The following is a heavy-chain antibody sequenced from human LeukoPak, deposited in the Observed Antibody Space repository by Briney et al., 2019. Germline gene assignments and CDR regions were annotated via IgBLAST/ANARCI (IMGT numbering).Heavy chain of an antibody. V-gene: IGHV3-74*01. D-gene: IGHD5-12*01. CDR1: GFTFSSYW. CDR2: ISTDGSST. CDR3: GRAYVVSGYDFGIDY. J-gene: IGHJ4*02. Sequence: PGGSLRLSCAASGFTFSSYWMHWVRQAPGKGLVWVARISTDGSSTSYADSVKGRFTISRDNAKNTLYLQMNSLRAEDTAVYYCGRAYVVSGYDFGIDYWGQGTLVTVSS.